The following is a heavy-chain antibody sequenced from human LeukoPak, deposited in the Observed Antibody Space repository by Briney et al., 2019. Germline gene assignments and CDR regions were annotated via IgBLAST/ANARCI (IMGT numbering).Heavy chain of an antibody. CDR2: ISTTSDYI. Sequence: PGGSLRLSCAASGFTFSNYDMSWVHQAPGKGLEWVSSISTTSDYIYYAGSVKGRFTVSRDNAKNSLFLQMNSLRAEDTAVYYCARGVGVTIRTSNFDYWGQGTLVTASS. CDR1: GFTFSNYD. J-gene: IGHJ4*02. V-gene: IGHV3-21*01. CDR3: ARGVGVTIRTSNFDY. D-gene: IGHD1-26*01.